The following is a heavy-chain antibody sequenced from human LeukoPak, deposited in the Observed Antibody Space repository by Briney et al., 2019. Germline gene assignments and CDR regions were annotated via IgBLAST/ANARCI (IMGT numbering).Heavy chain of an antibody. CDR3: ARSIMIFGVVYGMDV. Sequence: ASVKVSCKASGYTFTGYYMHWVRQAPGQGLEWMGWINPNSGGTNYAQKFQGRVTMTRDTSISTAYMELSRLRSDDTAVYCCARSIMIFGVVYGMDVWGQGTTVTVSS. CDR2: INPNSGGT. D-gene: IGHD3-3*01. V-gene: IGHV1-2*02. CDR1: GYTFTGYY. J-gene: IGHJ6*02.